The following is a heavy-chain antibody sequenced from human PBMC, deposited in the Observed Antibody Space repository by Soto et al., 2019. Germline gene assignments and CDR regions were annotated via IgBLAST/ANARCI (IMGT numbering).Heavy chain of an antibody. Sequence: EVQLVESGGGLVKPGGSLRLSCAASGFTFSSYSMNWVRQAPGKGLEWVSSISSSSSYIYYADSVKGRFTISRDNAKNSLYLQMNSLRAEDTAVYYCARDKVPANYYYGMDVWGQGTTVTVSS. D-gene: IGHD2-2*01. V-gene: IGHV3-21*01. J-gene: IGHJ6*02. CDR3: ARDKVPANYYYGMDV. CDR1: GFTFSSYS. CDR2: ISSSSSYI.